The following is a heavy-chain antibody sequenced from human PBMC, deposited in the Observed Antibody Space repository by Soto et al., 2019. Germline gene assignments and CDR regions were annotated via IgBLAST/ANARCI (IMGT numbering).Heavy chain of an antibody. CDR2: ISGSCGST. V-gene: IGHV3-23*01. J-gene: IGHJ5*02. CDR1: GFXFSSYA. Sequence: GXLRLCCAASGFXFSSYAMIWVRQAPGKGLELVSAISGSCGSTYYADSVKGRFTISRDNANKQLYLQMNSMRAEDTAVYYCAKDIRQGRSPDWFDPWGQGTLGTVS. D-gene: IGHD3-3*02. CDR3: AKDIRQGRSPDWFDP.